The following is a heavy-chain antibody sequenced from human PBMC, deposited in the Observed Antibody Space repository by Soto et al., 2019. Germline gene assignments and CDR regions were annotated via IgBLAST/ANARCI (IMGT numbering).Heavy chain of an antibody. CDR3: ARASRNYDFWSGYYKLQGYYYGMDV. D-gene: IGHD3-3*01. J-gene: IGHJ6*02. CDR2: INTSGGST. V-gene: IGHV1-46*01. Sequence: ASVKVSCKASGYTFTSYYMHWVRQAPGQRHKWMGIINTSGGSTSYAQKFQGRVTMTRDTSTSTVYMELSSLRSEDTAVYYCARASRNYDFWSGYYKLQGYYYGMDVWGQGTKVTV. CDR1: GYTFTSYY.